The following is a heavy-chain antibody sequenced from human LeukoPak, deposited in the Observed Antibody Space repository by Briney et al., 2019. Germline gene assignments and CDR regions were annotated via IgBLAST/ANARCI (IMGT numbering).Heavy chain of an antibody. J-gene: IGHJ4*02. CDR3: ARDVAQANYDSSGYPFDY. V-gene: IGHV4-34*01. Sequence: SETLSLTCAVYGGSFSGYYWSWIRQPPGKGLEWIGEINHSGSTNYNPSLKSRVTMSIETSKNQFSLTLTSVTAADTALYYCARDVAQANYDSSGYPFDYWGQGTLVTVSS. D-gene: IGHD3-22*01. CDR2: INHSGST. CDR1: GGSFSGYY.